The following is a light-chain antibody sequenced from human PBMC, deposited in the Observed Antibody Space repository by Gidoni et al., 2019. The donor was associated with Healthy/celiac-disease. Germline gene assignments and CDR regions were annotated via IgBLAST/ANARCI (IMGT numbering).Light chain of an antibody. V-gene: IGLV1-51*01. J-gene: IGLJ3*02. CDR1: SSNIGNNY. Sequence: QSVLTQPPSVSAAPGKKVTISCSGSSSNIGNNYVSWYQQLPGTAPKLLIFEDNRRSSGIPDRFSGSKSGTSATLDIIGLQSGDEADYYCVTWDSSMSVLFGGGTKLTV. CDR3: VTWDSSMSVL. CDR2: EDN.